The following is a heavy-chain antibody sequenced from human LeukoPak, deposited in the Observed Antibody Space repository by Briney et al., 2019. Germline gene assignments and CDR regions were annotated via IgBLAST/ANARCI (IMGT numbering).Heavy chain of an antibody. V-gene: IGHV4-39*01. CDR3: ARRDYAAWFAP. Sequence: PSETLSLTCNVSGDSTTSGAFYWAWIRQSPGKGLEWIGNVYYSGSTQHNPSLRGRVSISMDKTKNQFSLNLNSVSVTDTAIYYCARRDYAAWFAPWGQGTLVTVSS. CDR2: VYYSGST. D-gene: IGHD4/OR15-4a*01. J-gene: IGHJ5*02. CDR1: GDSTTSGAFY.